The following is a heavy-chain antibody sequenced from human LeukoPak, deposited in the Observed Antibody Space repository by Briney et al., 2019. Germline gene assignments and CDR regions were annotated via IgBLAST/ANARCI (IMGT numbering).Heavy chain of an antibody. Sequence: GGSLRLSCAASGFTVRSSHMSWVRQAPGKGLEWVSLIYSAGNAYYADSVRGRFTISRDNSKNILYLQMNSLSAEGTAAYYCARDESCIGGSCYSDCWGQGTLVTVSS. V-gene: IGHV3-53*01. CDR2: IYSAGNA. J-gene: IGHJ4*02. CDR1: GFTVRSSH. D-gene: IGHD2/OR15-2a*01. CDR3: ARDESCIGGSCYSDC.